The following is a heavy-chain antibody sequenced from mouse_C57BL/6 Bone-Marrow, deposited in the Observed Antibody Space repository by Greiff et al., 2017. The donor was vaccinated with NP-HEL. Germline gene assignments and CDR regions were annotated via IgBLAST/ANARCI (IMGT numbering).Heavy chain of an antibody. D-gene: IGHD2-1*01. Sequence: EVQLVESGGGLVKPGGSLKLSCAAAGFTFSDYGMHWVRQAPEKGLEWVAYISSGSSTIYYADTVKGRFTISRDNAKNTLFLQMTSLRSEDTAMYYCARTYGNYDDYFDYWGQGTTLTVSS. CDR1: GFTFSDYG. CDR3: ARTYGNYDDYFDY. V-gene: IGHV5-17*01. J-gene: IGHJ2*01. CDR2: ISSGSSTI.